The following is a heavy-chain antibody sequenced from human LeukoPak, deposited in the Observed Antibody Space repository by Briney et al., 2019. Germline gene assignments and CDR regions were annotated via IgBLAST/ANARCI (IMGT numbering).Heavy chain of an antibody. J-gene: IGHJ4*02. D-gene: IGHD3-22*01. V-gene: IGHV4-31*03. CDR2: IHPSGML. CDR3: SRGLDSRKLGY. Sequence: SETLSLTCIVSGASFNSDDQYWNWIRQSPGKGLEWIGSIHPSGMLYNNPSLESRVTMSRDTSKNQFSLNLNSVTTADTAVYFCSRGLDSRKLGYWGQGILVTVSS. CDR1: GASFNSDDQY.